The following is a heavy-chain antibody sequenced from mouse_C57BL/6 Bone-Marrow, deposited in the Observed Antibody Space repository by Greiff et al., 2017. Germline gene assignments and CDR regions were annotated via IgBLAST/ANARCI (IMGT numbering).Heavy chain of an antibody. CDR3: ARSAGYVDYFDY. D-gene: IGHD1-2*01. Sequence: VQLQQPGPELVQPGASVKLSCKASGYTFTSYWMQWVKQSPGQGLEWIGEIDPSDRNTNDNQKFKGKATLTVDPSSSTAYMQLDRLTSEDAAVYYCARSAGYVDYFDYWGQGTTLTVSS. CDR2: IDPSDRNT. V-gene: IGHV1-50*01. CDR1: GYTFTSYW. J-gene: IGHJ2*01.